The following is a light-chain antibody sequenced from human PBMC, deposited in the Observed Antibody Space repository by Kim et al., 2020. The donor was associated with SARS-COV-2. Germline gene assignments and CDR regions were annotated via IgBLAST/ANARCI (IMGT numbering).Light chain of an antibody. CDR2: EGT. Sequence: GQSITFSCTGTRNDIGTYHLVSWYQQYPGKASKLMIYEGTERPSGISTRFSGSKSGNTSSLTISGLQAEDEADYYCCSYAGGGTWVFGGGTQLTVL. CDR3: CSYAGGGTWV. V-gene: IGLV2-23*01. CDR1: RNDIGTYHL. J-gene: IGLJ3*02.